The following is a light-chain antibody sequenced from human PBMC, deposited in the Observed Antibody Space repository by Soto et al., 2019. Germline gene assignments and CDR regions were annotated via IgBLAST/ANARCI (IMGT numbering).Light chain of an antibody. CDR1: QSVGSY. CDR2: DAS. CDR3: QQRSTWPPPS. J-gene: IGKJ4*01. Sequence: EIVVTQSPATLSLSPGERATLSCRTSQSVGSYLAWYQKKPGKAPRLLMHDASNRATGIPARFSGSGSGRDFTLTISSLEPEDFAVYYCQQRSTWPPPSFGGGTQVEIK. V-gene: IGKV3-11*02.